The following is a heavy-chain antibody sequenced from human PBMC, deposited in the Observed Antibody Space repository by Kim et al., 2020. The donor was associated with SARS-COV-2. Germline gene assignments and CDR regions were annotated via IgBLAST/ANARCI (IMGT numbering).Heavy chain of an antibody. CDR2: FNPKTGGT. J-gene: IGHJ4*02. CDR1: GYTFTGQY. CDR3: ARAEEGD. Sequence: ASVKVSCKASGYTFTGQYMHWVRQAPGQGLEWMGWFNPKTGGTNYAQKFQGRVTMTRDTSITTAYMVLSSLRSDDTAIYFCARAEEGDWGQGTLVTVSS. D-gene: IGHD3-16*01. V-gene: IGHV1-2*02.